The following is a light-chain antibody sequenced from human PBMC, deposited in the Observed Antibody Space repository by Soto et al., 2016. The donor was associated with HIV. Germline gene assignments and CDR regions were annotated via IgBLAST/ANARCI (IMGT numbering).Light chain of an antibody. V-gene: IGLV3-21*04. CDR3: QVWDSGSNSWV. Sequence: SYVLTQPPSVSVTPGKTARITCGGDNIGGKSVHWYQQRPGQAPFLVIYDDSDRSSEIPERFSGSNSGNTANLTINPVEAGDEADFYCQVWDSGSNSWVFGGGTKLTVL. CDR2: DDS. CDR1: NIGGKS. J-gene: IGLJ3*02.